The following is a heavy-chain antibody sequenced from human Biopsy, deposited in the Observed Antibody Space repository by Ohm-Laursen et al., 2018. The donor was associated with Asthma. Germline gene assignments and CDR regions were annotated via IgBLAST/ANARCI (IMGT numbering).Heavy chain of an antibody. CDR1: SGSGGYMRSGNYY. CDR2: IYYSGTT. CDR3: VRGSSSWHHGPFHYYYGLDV. D-gene: IGHD6-13*01. Sequence: SETLSLTCSLSSGSGGYMRSGNYYWGWIRQPPGKGLEWIGNIYYSGTTYYNPSPESRVTVPADTSKNQFSLKLTSVTAADTAVYYCVRGSSSWHHGPFHYYYGLDVWGQGTTATVSS. J-gene: IGHJ6*02. V-gene: IGHV4-39*01.